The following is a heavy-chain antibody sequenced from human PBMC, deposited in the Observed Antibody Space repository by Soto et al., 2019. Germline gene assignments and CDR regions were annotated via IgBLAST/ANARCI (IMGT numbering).Heavy chain of an antibody. CDR1: GKSFNNFA. CDR3: ARAKYDYIWGSYHPFDQ. CDR2: INVGDDKT. J-gene: IGHJ4*02. Sequence: QVQLVQSGAEVKKPGASVRLSCKVSGKSFNNFAVHWGRQTPGQGPEWMGRINVGDDKTKYSEKFQGRVIVSYDTSATTSYMELRALSSEDTAVYYCARAKYDYIWGSYHPFDQWAQGAQVTVAS. V-gene: IGHV1-3*01. D-gene: IGHD3-16*02.